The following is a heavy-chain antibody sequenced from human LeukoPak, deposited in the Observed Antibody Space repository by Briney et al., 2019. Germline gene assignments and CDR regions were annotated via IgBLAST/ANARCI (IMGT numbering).Heavy chain of an antibody. Sequence: SETLSLTCIVSGGSISSYYWSWIRQPPGKGLEWIGYIDYSGSTNYNPSLKSRVTISVDTSKSQFSLKLSSVTAADTAVYYCARGMGSYPYYYYYYMDVWGKGTTVTVSS. V-gene: IGHV4-59*01. CDR2: IDYSGST. D-gene: IGHD1-26*01. J-gene: IGHJ6*03. CDR1: GGSISSYY. CDR3: ARGMGSYPYYYYYYMDV.